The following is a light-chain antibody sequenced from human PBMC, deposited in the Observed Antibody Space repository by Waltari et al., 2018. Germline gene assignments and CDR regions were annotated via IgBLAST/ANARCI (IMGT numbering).Light chain of an antibody. CDR1: QSVNSF. J-gene: IGKJ4*01. V-gene: IGKV3-11*01. Sequence: EIVLTQSPATLSLSPGDTATLSCRANQSVNSFLGWYPHKLGQAPRLLIYDTSNRATGVPARFSGSGSGTDFALTISSLEPEDFAIYYCQQRGTWPPLTFGGGTKVEI. CDR2: DTS. CDR3: QQRGTWPPLT.